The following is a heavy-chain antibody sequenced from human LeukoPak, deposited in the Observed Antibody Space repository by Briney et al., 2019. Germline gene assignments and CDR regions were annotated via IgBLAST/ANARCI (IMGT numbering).Heavy chain of an antibody. CDR1: GLSFSRYT. D-gene: IGHD2-21*02. CDR3: ARDQVVTPPGTFDP. CDR2: ISGTSTDI. V-gene: IGHV3-21*01. J-gene: IGHJ5*02. Sequence: PGGSLRLSCAASGLSFSRYTLNWVRQAPGKGLEWVSSISGTSTDIYYADSVKGRFTISRDSAKNSLYLQMNGLRVEDTAVYYCARDQVVTPPGTFDPWGQGTLVTVSS.